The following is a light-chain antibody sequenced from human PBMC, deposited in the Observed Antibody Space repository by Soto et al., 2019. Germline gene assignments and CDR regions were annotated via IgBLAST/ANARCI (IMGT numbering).Light chain of an antibody. V-gene: IGKV1-33*01. CDR1: QDIGNH. CDR3: QHYENLPFT. J-gene: IGKJ3*01. CDR2: DAS. Sequence: DIQMTQSPSSLSASVRDSVTITCQASQDIGNHLSWYQQKPGKAPKLLISDASNLEVGVPSRFGGSGSGTNFTFIISSLQPEDIATYYCQHYENLPFTFGPGTKVDFK.